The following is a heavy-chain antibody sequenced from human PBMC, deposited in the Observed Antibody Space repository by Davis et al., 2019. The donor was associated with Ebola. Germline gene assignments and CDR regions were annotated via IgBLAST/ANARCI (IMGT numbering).Heavy chain of an antibody. J-gene: IGHJ6*02. D-gene: IGHD2-2*01. V-gene: IGHV3-73*01. Sequence: GESLKISCTASGFTFGDYAMHWVRQASGTGLEWVGRIRSKANSYATAYAASVKGRFTISRDDSKNTAYLQMNSLKTEDTAVYYCTGQYCSSTSCSEAAGDVWGQGTTVTVSS. CDR1: GFTFGDYA. CDR3: TGQYCSSTSCSEAAGDV. CDR2: IRSKANSYAT.